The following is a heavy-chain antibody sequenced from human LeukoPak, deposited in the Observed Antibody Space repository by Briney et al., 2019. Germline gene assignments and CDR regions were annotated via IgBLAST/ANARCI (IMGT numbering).Heavy chain of an antibody. V-gene: IGHV4-31*03. D-gene: IGHD3-22*01. J-gene: IGHJ2*01. CDR3: ARDRAGYYYDSSGYSRYFDL. CDR2: IYYSGST. CDR1: GGSISSGGYY. Sequence: PSETLSLTCTVSGGSISSGGYYWSWIRQHPGRGLEWIGYIYYSGSTYYNPSLNSRVTISVDTSKNQFSLKLSSVTAADTAVYYCARDRAGYYYDSSGYSRYFDLWGRGTLVTVSS.